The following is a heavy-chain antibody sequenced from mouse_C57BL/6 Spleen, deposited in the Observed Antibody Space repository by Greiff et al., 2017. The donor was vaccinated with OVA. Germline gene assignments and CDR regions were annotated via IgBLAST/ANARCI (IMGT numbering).Heavy chain of an antibody. CDR2: IDPSDSYT. V-gene: IGHV1-50*01. CDR1: GYTFTSYW. J-gene: IGHJ2*01. CDR3: ARRPSYYYGSSYDY. Sequence: QVQLQQPGAELVKPGSSVKLSCKASGYTFTSYWMQWVKQRPGQGLEWIGEIDPSDSYTNYNQKFKGKATLTVDTSSSTAYMQLSSLTSEDSAVYYCARRPSYYYGSSYDYWGQGTTLTVSS. D-gene: IGHD1-1*01.